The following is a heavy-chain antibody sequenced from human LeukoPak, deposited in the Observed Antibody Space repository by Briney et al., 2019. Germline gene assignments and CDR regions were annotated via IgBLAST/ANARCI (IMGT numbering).Heavy chain of an antibody. J-gene: IGHJ3*02. Sequence: GGSLRLSCAASGFTFSSYAMHWVRQAPGKGLEWVAVILYDGSNKYYADSVKGRFTISRDNSKNTLYLQMNSLRAEDTAVYYCAIGFASSSHASDIWGQGTMVTVSS. CDR2: ILYDGSNK. CDR3: AIGFASSSHASDI. CDR1: GFTFSSYA. V-gene: IGHV3-30-3*01. D-gene: IGHD6-13*01.